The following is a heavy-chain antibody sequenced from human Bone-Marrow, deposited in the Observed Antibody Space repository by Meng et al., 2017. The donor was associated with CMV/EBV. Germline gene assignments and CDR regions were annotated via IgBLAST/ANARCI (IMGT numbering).Heavy chain of an antibody. D-gene: IGHD3-3*01. V-gene: IGHV1-18*01. Sequence: FPRHGISFVRPAPGQGLEWMGWISAYNGNTNYAQKLQGRVTMTTDTSTSTAYMELRSLRSDDTAVYYCARNARITIFGVVPENGWFDPWGQGTLVTVSS. CDR3: ARNARITIFGVVPENGWFDP. J-gene: IGHJ5*02. CDR2: ISAYNGNT. CDR1: FPRHG.